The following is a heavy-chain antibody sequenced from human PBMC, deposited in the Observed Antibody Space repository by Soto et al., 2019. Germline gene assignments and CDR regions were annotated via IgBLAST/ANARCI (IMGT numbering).Heavy chain of an antibody. CDR1: GFTVSSDS. J-gene: IGHJ6*02. V-gene: IGHV3-53*02. Sequence: EVQLLETGGDLIQPGGSLRLSCAASGFTVSSDSMTWVRQAPGKGLEWISIIYSDNNTDYADSVKGRFSISRDTSKNILYLQMNSMSADDTAEYYCARHYSAMGVWGQGTTVTVSS. CDR2: IYSDNNT. CDR3: ARHYSAMGV.